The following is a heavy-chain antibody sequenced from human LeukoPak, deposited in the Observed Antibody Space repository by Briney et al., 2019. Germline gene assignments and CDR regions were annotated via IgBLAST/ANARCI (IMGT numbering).Heavy chain of an antibody. CDR3: AKDMYVSGRVLLWFGELGDAFDI. CDR2: ISYDGSNK. V-gene: IGHV3-30*18. J-gene: IGHJ3*02. Sequence: GGSLRLSCAASGFTFSSYGMHWVRQAPGKGLEWVAVISYDGSNKYYADSVKGRFTISRDNSKNTLYLQMNSLRAEDTAVYYCAKDMYVSGRVLLWFGELGDAFDIWGQGTMVTVSS. D-gene: IGHD3-10*01. CDR1: GFTFSSYG.